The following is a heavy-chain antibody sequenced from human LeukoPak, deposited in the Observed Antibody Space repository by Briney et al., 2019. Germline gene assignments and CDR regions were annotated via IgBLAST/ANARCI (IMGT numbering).Heavy chain of an antibody. CDR2: ISSDGGST. Sequence: GGSLRLSCVASGFTFSSYAMHWVRQAPGKGLEYVSGISSDGGSTYYANSVKGRFTISRDNSKNTLYLQMGSLRVGDMAVYYCARVLPVGATRGWFDPWGQGTLVTVSS. V-gene: IGHV3-64*01. J-gene: IGHJ5*02. CDR3: ARVLPVGATRGWFDP. CDR1: GFTFSSYA. D-gene: IGHD1-26*01.